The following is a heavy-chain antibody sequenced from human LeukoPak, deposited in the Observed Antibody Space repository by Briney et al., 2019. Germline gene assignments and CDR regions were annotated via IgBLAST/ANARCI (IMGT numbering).Heavy chain of an antibody. V-gene: IGHV4-59*01. CDR2: IYYSGST. J-gene: IGHJ5*02. CDR3: ARARPKYSGYDYWFDP. CDR1: GGSFSGYY. D-gene: IGHD5-12*01. Sequence: PSETLSLTCAVYGGSFSGYYWSWIRQPPGKGLEWIGYIYYSGSTNYNPSLKSRVTISVDTSKNQFSLKLSSVTAADTAVYYCARARPKYSGYDYWFDPWGQGTLVTVSS.